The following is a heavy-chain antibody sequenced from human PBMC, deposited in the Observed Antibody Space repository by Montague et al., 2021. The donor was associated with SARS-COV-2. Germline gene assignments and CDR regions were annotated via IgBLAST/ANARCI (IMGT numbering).Heavy chain of an antibody. CDR3: ARDQPAYCTGGNCHPFDY. V-gene: IGHV4-61*02. CDR2: IYTSGST. J-gene: IGHJ4*02. CDR1: GDSIRSGTYY. D-gene: IGHD2-15*01. Sequence: TLSLTCTVSGDSIRSGTYYWSWVRQPAGNGLEWIGRIYTSGSTNYNPSLKSRVTMSVDTSKNQFSLRLSSMTAADTAVYYRARDQPAYCTGGNCHPFDYWGQGTLVTVSS.